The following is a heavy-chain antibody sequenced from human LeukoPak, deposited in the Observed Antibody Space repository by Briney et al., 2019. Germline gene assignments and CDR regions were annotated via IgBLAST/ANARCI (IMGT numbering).Heavy chain of an antibody. V-gene: IGHV3-66*04. CDR1: GFTVSNNY. CDR3: ARLTSGNGLDV. Sequence: GGSLRLSCAASGFTVSNNYMTWVRQAPGKGLEWVSVIHSGNRTKYADSVKGRFIISRDNSKNTLLFQMNSLRAEDTAVYYCARLTSGNGLDVWGRGTTVTVS. D-gene: IGHD3-3*01. J-gene: IGHJ6*02. CDR2: IHSGNRT.